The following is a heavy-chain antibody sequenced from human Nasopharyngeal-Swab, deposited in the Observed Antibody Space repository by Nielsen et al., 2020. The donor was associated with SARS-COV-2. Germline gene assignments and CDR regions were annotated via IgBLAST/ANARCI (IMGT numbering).Heavy chain of an antibody. CDR2: ISSSSSYI. J-gene: IGHJ3*02. D-gene: IGHD3-22*01. Sequence: GGSLRLSCAASGFTFSSYSMNWVRHAPGKGLEWVSSISSSSSYIYYADSVKGRFTISRDNAKNSLYLQMNSLRAEDTAVYYCASGRSIYYYDSSGYPAFDIWGQGTMVTVSS. CDR3: ASGRSIYYYDSSGYPAFDI. V-gene: IGHV3-21*01. CDR1: GFTFSSYS.